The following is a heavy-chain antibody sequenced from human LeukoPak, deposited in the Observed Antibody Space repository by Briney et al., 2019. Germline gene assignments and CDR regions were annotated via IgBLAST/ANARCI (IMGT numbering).Heavy chain of an antibody. CDR1: GGSFSGHY. CDR2: INHRGSA. J-gene: IGHJ6*03. Sequence: SETLSLTCAVYGGSFSGHYWTWIRQSPGKALAWVGEINHRGSAHYAPSLRSRVTISVDTAKNQFSLRLNSVTAADTAVYYCARGVVAGSLGDYYYYMDAWGKGTTVTVSS. V-gene: IGHV4-34*01. D-gene: IGHD6-19*01. CDR3: ARGVVAGSLGDYYYYMDA.